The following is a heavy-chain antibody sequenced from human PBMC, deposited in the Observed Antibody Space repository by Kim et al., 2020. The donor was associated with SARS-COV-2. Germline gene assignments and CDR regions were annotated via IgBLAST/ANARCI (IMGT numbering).Heavy chain of an antibody. J-gene: IGHJ4*02. CDR1: GFTFINYG. CDR3: AKDIGTSWYPLGY. Sequence: GGSLRLSCAASGFTFINYGMHWVRQAPGKGLEWVAVIWNDGSNKYFADSVRGRFTISRDNSKNTLYLQMNSLRAEDTALYFCAKDIGTSWYPLGYWGQGTLVTVSS. V-gene: IGHV3-33*06. D-gene: IGHD6-13*01. CDR2: IWNDGSNK.